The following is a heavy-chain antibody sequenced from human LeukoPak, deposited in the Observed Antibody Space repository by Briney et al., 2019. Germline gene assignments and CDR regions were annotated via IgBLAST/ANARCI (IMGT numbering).Heavy chain of an antibody. V-gene: IGHV3-23*01. CDR2: LSGSGGST. CDR3: AKGRTGTHFDY. Sequence: GGSLRLSCAASGFTFSSYAMSWVRKAPGKGLEWVSALSGSGGSTYYADSVKGRFTISRDNSKNTLYLQMNSLRSEDTAVYYCAKGRTGTHFDYWGQGTLVTVSS. D-gene: IGHD1-1*01. J-gene: IGHJ4*02. CDR1: GFTFSSYA.